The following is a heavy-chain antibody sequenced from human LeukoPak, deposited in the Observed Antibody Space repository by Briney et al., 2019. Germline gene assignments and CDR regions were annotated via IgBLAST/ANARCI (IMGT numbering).Heavy chain of an antibody. CDR2: IWYVGHNK. D-gene: IGHD2-15*01. CDR1: GFTFSSYG. CDR3: AGDPETHCSGGSCYSAYFDY. J-gene: IGHJ4*02. Sequence: QAGGSLRLSCAASGFTFSSYGMHWVRQAPGKGLEWVAVIWYVGHNKYYADSVKGRFTISRDNSKNTLYLQMNSLRAEDTAVYYCAGDPETHCSGGSCYSAYFDYWGQGTLVT. V-gene: IGHV3-33*01.